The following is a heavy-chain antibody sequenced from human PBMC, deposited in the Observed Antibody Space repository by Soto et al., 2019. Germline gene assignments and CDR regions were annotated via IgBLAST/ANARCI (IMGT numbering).Heavy chain of an antibody. CDR1: GGSINNYF. CDR3: ASGGYYDSSGSNPLGPFDC. V-gene: IGHV4-59*01. D-gene: IGHD3-22*01. Sequence: PSETLSLTCTVSGGSINNYFWNWIRQPPGKGLEWIGYIYYRGSTNHNPSLKSRVNISVDTSKNQFSLKLSSVTAADTAVYYCASGGYYDSSGSNPLGPFDCWGQGTLVTVSS. J-gene: IGHJ4*02. CDR2: IYYRGST.